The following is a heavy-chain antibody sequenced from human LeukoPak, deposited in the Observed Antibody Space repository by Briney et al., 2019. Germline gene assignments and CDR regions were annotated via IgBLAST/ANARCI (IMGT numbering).Heavy chain of an antibody. CDR2: IYYSGYSGTT. V-gene: IGHV4-39*07. CDR1: GASISGSIYY. D-gene: IGHD2-15*01. CDR3: ARAGDLIVVAMGAFDV. J-gene: IGHJ3*01. Sequence: SSETLSLTCTVSGASISGSIYYWGWIRQPPGRGLEWVGSIYYSGYSGTTYYTPSLKSRVTVSVDTSKNHFSLNLNSVTAADTALYYCARAGDLIVVAMGAFDVWGQGTMVTVSS.